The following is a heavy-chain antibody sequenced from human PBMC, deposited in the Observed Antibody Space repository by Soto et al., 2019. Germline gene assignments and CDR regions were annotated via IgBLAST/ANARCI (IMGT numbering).Heavy chain of an antibody. J-gene: IGHJ4*02. V-gene: IGHV1-24*01. D-gene: IGHD3-16*02. CDR2: FDPEDGET. Sequence: GASVKVSCKVSGYTLTELSMHWVRQAPGKGLEWMGGFDPEDGETIYAQKFQGRVTMTEDTSTDTAYMELSSLRSEDTAVYYCATAVYDYIWGSYREKIELDYWGQGTLVTVSS. CDR3: ATAVYDYIWGSYREKIELDY. CDR1: GYTLTELS.